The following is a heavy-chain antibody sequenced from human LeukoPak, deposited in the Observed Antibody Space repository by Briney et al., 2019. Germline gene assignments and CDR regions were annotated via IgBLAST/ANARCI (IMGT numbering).Heavy chain of an antibody. V-gene: IGHV3-21*01. CDR2: ISSSSSYI. CDR3: ARAPYSYGSFDY. Sequence: GGSLRLSCAASGFTFSGYSMNWVRQAPGKGLEWVSSISSSSSYIYYADSVKGRFTISRDNAKNSLYLQMNSLRAEDTAVYYCARAPYSYGSFDYWGQGTLVTVSS. CDR1: GFTFSGYS. J-gene: IGHJ4*02. D-gene: IGHD5-18*01.